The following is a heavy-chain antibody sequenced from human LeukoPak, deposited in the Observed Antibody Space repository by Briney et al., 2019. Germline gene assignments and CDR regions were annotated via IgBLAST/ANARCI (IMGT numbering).Heavy chain of an antibody. CDR2: INPNSGGT. CDR1: GYTFTGYY. Sequence: ASVKVSCKASGYTFTGYYMHWVRQAPGQGLEWMGWINPNSGGTNYAQKFQGRVTMTRDTSISTAYMELSRLRSDDTAVYYRARGGSSSSGAYNWFDPWGQGTLVTVSS. J-gene: IGHJ5*02. V-gene: IGHV1-2*02. CDR3: ARGGSSSSGAYNWFDP. D-gene: IGHD6-13*01.